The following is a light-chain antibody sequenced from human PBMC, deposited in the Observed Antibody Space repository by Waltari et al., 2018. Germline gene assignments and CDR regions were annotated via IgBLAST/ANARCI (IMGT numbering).Light chain of an antibody. Sequence: QTVVTQAPSFSVSPGGTVTLTCGLSPGSVSPCNYPTWYQQTPGQAPRTLIYSTNTRSSGVPDRFSGSILGNKAALTITGAQAEDESDYYCVLYMGSGIAWVFGGGTKLTVL. CDR1: PGSVSPCNY. J-gene: IGLJ3*02. CDR2: STN. V-gene: IGLV8-61*01. CDR3: VLYMGSGIAWV.